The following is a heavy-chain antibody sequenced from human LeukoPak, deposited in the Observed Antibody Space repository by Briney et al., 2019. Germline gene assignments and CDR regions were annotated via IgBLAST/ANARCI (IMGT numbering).Heavy chain of an antibody. CDR1: GGSFSYYY. D-gene: IGHD5-12*01. J-gene: IGHJ3*02. V-gene: IGHV4-34*01. CDR3: ARHTRPGYGGSENAFDI. Sequence: PSETLSLTCAVYGGSFSYYYWSWIRQPPGKTLEWIGEINHSGSANYNPSLKSRVTISADTSNNQFSLNLSSVTATDTAVYYCARHTRPGYGGSENAFDIWGQGTMVTVSS. CDR2: INHSGSA.